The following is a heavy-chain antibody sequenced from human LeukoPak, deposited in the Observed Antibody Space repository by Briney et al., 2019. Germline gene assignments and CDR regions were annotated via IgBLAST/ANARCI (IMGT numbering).Heavy chain of an antibody. Sequence: YYWGWIRQPPGKGLEWIGSIYYSGSTYYNPSLKSRVTISVDTSKNQFSLKLSSVTAADTAVYYCARVDSSSWYIWFDPWGQETLVTVSS. CDR3: ARVDSSSWYIWFDP. D-gene: IGHD6-13*01. J-gene: IGHJ5*02. CDR1: YY. V-gene: IGHV4-39*07. CDR2: IYYSGST.